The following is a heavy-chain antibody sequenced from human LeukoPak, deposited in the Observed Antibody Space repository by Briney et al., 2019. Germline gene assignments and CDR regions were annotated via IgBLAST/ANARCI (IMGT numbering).Heavy chain of an antibody. V-gene: IGHV3-48*02. Sequence: GGSLRLSCSASGFTFSSYAMHWVRQAPGKGLEWVSYISSSSSTKYYADSVKGRFTISRDNAENSMYLQMNSLRDEDTAVYYCARDWYCSGGSCFSPNYYAMDVWGQGSTVTVSS. CDR2: ISSSSSTK. CDR1: GFTFSSYA. CDR3: ARDWYCSGGSCFSPNYYAMDV. D-gene: IGHD2-15*01. J-gene: IGHJ6*02.